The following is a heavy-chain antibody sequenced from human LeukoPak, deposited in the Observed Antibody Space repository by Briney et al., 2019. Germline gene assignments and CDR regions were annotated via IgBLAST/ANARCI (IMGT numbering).Heavy chain of an antibody. J-gene: IGHJ4*02. CDR1: GFTFSSYA. D-gene: IGHD3-22*01. CDR3: AKDLFVTDYYDSSGYYFDY. CDR2: ISGSGGST. V-gene: IGHV3-23*01. Sequence: GGSLRLSCAASGFTFSSYAMSWVRQAPEKGLEWVSAISGSGGSTYYADSVKGRFTISRDNSKNTLYLQMNSLRAEDTAVYYCAKDLFVTDYYDSSGYYFDYWGQGTLVTVSS.